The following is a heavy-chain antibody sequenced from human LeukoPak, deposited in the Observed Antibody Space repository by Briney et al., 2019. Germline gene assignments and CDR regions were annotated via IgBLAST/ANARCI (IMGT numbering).Heavy chain of an antibody. V-gene: IGHV4-59*01. Sequence: SETLSLTCTASGGSISSYYWSWIRQPPGKGLEWIGYIYYSGSTNYNPSLKSRVTISVDTSKNQFSLKLSSVTAADTAVYYCARRFPKSVAGNWYFDLWGRGTLVTVSS. CDR1: GGSISSYY. CDR2: IYYSGST. J-gene: IGHJ2*01. D-gene: IGHD6-19*01. CDR3: ARRFPKSVAGNWYFDL.